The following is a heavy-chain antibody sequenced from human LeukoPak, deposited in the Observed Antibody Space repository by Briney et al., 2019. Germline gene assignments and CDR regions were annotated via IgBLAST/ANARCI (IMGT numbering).Heavy chain of an antibody. Sequence: GGSLRLSCAASGFTFSNYAMTWVRQAPEKGLEWVSSIRGNGETTYYADSVKGRFTISRDNSKNTMSVQMDDLRAEDTAVYYCTRYNNDHFDYWGQGTLVTVSS. CDR2: IRGNGETT. V-gene: IGHV3-23*01. CDR3: TRYNNDHFDY. CDR1: GFTFSNYA. J-gene: IGHJ4*02. D-gene: IGHD1-14*01.